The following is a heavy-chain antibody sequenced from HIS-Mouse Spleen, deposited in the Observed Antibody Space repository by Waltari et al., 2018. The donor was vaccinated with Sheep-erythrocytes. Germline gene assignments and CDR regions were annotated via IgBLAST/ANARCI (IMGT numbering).Heavy chain of an antibody. D-gene: IGHD3-22*01. CDR2: INHSGST. Sequence: QVQLQQWGAGLLQPSETLSLPCALYGGSFSGSSWSWIRQPPGKGLEWIGEINHSGSTNYNPSLKRRVTISVDTSKNQFSLKLSSVTAADTAVYYCARSITMIVVVMKTNWFDPWGQGTLVTVSS. V-gene: IGHV4-34*01. CDR3: ARSITMIVVVMKTNWFDP. J-gene: IGHJ5*02. CDR1: GGSFSGSS.